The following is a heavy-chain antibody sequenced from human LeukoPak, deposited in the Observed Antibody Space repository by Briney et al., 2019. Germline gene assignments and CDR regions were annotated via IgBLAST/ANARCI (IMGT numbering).Heavy chain of an antibody. D-gene: IGHD3-22*01. CDR2: IYTSGST. Sequence: SETLSLTCTVSGGSISSGSYYWSWIRQPAGKGLEWIGRIYTSGSTNYNPSLKSRVTISVDTSKNQFSLKLSSVTAADTAVYYCARRRSVHYDSSGYYRGFDYWGQGTLVTVSS. CDR1: GGSISSGSYY. V-gene: IGHV4-61*02. J-gene: IGHJ4*02. CDR3: ARRRSVHYDSSGYYRGFDY.